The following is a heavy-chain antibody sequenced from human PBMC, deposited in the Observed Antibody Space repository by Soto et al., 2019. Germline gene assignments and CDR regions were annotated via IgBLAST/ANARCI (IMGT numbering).Heavy chain of an antibody. V-gene: IGHV4-30-4*01. J-gene: IGHJ5*01. CDR2: VYHTGST. CDR1: GGSISGDYY. Sequence: SETLSLTCTASGGSISGDYYWNWIRQAPGKGLEWIGYVYHTGSTYHNPSLKSRGSISVDTSNNQFSLKLSSVTAADTAVYFCASGTYELTGRRIDSWGQGILVAVST. CDR3: ASGTYELTGRRIDS. D-gene: IGHD1-26*01.